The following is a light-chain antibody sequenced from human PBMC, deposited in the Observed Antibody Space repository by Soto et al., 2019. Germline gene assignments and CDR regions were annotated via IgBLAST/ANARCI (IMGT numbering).Light chain of an antibody. CDR2: AAS. V-gene: IGKV1-27*01. J-gene: IGKJ4*01. Sequence: DIQMTQSPSSLSASVGDRVTITCRASQDISIYLAWFQQKPGKVPKLLIYAASTLQSGVQSRFRGSKSGKDFTLTISSLQPEDVATYYCQKYNGAHDTLGGGTKVEIE. CDR1: QDISIY. CDR3: QKYNGAHDT.